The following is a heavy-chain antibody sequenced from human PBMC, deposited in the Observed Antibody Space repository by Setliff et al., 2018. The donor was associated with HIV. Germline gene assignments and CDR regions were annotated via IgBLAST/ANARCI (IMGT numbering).Heavy chain of an antibody. CDR3: ARDLVGATGPGY. J-gene: IGHJ4*02. CDR1: GYTFTSYD. Sequence: ASVKVSCKASGYTFTSYDINWVRQATGQGLEWMGWMNPESGNTGYAQKFQGGVTMTRNTSISTAYMELSSLRSEDTAVYYCARDLVGATGPGYWGRGTLVTVSS. CDR2: MNPESGNT. D-gene: IGHD1-26*01. V-gene: IGHV1-8*01.